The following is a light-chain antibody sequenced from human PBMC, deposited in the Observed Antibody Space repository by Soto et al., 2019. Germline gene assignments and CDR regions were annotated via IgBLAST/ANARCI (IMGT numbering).Light chain of an antibody. J-gene: IGKJ2*01. V-gene: IGKV3-20*01. CDR2: VAS. Sequence: EIVLTQSPGTLSLSPGERATLSCRASQSVSSSYLACHQKKPGQAPRLLIYVASSRATGIPDRFSGSASGTDFTLTISRLQPEDFAVYYCQQYGSSRTFGQGTKLEIK. CDR3: QQYGSSRT. CDR1: QSVSSSY.